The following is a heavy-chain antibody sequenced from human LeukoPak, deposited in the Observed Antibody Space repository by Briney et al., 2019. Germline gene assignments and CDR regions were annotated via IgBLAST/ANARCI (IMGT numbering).Heavy chain of an antibody. J-gene: IGHJ5*02. D-gene: IGHD5-18*01. CDR1: GFTFNTYN. Sequence: PGGSLRLSCAGSGFTFNTYNMNWVRQAPGKGLEWVSSISSSSSYIYYADSVKGRFTISRDNAKNSLYLQMNSLRAEDTAVYYCARVKGGYPNWFDPWGQGTLVTVSS. CDR3: ARVKGGYPNWFDP. V-gene: IGHV3-21*04. CDR2: ISSSSSYI.